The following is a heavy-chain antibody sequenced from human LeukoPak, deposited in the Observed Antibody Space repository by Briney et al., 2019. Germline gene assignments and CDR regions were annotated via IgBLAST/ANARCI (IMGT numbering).Heavy chain of an antibody. D-gene: IGHD5-24*01. V-gene: IGHV1-46*01. Sequence: ASVKVSCKASGYTFTSYYMHWVGQAPGQGREGMGIINPSGGSTSYAQKFQGRVTMTRDTSTSTVYMELSSLRSEDTAVYYCARARSDEDGYNYYFDYWGQGTLVTVSS. CDR3: ARARSDEDGYNYYFDY. CDR2: INPSGGST. J-gene: IGHJ4*02. CDR1: GYTFTSYY.